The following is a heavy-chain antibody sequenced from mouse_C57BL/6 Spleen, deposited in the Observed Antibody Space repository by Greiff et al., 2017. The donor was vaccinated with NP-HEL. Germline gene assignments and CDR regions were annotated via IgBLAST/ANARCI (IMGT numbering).Heavy chain of an antibody. J-gene: IGHJ1*03. CDR2: IYPGDGDT. CDR3: ALYGSSWYFDV. D-gene: IGHD1-1*01. CDR1: GYAFSSSW. Sequence: QVQLQQSGPELVKPGASVKISCKASGYAFSSSWMNWVKQRPGKGLEWIGRIYPGDGDTNYNGKFKGKATLTADKSSSTAYMQLSSLTSEDSAVYFGALYGSSWYFDVWGTGTTVTVSS. V-gene: IGHV1-82*01.